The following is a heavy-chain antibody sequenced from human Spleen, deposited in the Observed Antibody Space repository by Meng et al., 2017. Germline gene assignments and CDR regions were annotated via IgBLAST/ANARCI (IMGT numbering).Heavy chain of an antibody. CDR3: ARELNGDGFDY. D-gene: IGHD4-17*01. Sequence: QLQLLESGPGLVKPSQTLSLTCTVSGGSLISGNDDWTWIRQPPGRGLEYLGYIYYSGYTYYRPSLKSRLTMSVDTSKNQFSLNLSSVTAADTAVYYCARELNGDGFDYWGPGTLVTVSS. CDR2: IYYSGYT. CDR1: GGSLISGNDD. V-gene: IGHV4-30-4*01. J-gene: IGHJ4*02.